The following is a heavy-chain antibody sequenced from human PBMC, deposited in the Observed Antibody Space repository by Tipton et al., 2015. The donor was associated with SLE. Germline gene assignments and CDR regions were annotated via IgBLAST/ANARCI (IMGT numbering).Heavy chain of an antibody. CDR2: IFHSGSA. CDR3: ARSHSSGRDYYYYMDV. Sequence: TLSLTCTVSGGSLSSGDYSWSWVRQPPGKGLEWIGHIFHSGSAYYDPSLKSRVTMSVDRSRNQFSLRLSSVTAADTAVYYCARSHSSGRDYYYYMDVWGNGTTVTVSS. V-gene: IGHV4-30-2*02. CDR1: GGSLSSGDYS. D-gene: IGHD6-19*01. J-gene: IGHJ6*03.